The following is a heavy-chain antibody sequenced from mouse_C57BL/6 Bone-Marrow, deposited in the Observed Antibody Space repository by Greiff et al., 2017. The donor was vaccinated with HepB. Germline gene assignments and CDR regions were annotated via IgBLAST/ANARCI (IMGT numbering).Heavy chain of an antibody. V-gene: IGHV5-4*03. Sequence: EVMLVESGGGLVKPGGSLKLSCAASGFTFSSYAMSWVRQTPEKRLEWVATISDGGSYTYYPDNVKGRYTISRDNAENNLYLQMSHLKSEDTAMYYCASAYYGSSLYYFDYWGQGTTLTVSS. J-gene: IGHJ2*01. D-gene: IGHD1-1*01. CDR1: GFTFSSYA. CDR2: ISDGGSYT. CDR3: ASAYYGSSLYYFDY.